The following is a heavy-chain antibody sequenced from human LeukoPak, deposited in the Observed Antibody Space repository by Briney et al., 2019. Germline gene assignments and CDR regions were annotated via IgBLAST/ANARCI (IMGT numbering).Heavy chain of an antibody. CDR3: ARRIAAARRPPTNWFDP. CDR2: IYYSGST. Sequence: SETLSLTCTVSGGSISSSSYYWGWIRQPPGKGLEWTGSIYYSGSTYYNPSLKSRVTISVDTSKNQFSLKLSSVTAADTAVYYCARRIAAARRPPTNWFDPWGQGTLVTVSS. D-gene: IGHD6-13*01. CDR1: GGSISSSSYY. V-gene: IGHV4-39*01. J-gene: IGHJ5*02.